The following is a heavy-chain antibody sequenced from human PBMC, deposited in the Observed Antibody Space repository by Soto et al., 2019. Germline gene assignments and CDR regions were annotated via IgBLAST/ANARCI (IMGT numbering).Heavy chain of an antibody. CDR1: GGSFSGYY. V-gene: IGHV4-34*01. J-gene: IGHJ4*02. CDR2: INHSGST. CDR3: ARGLRWRPDY. Sequence: SETLSLTCAVYGGSFSGYYWSWIRQPPGKGLEWIGEINHSGSTNYNPSLKSRVTISVDTSKNQFSLKLSSVTAADTAVYYCARGLRWRPDYWGQGTLVTVSS.